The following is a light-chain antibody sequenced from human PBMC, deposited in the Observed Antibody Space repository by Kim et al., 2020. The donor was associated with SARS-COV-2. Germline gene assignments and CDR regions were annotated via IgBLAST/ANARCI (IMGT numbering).Light chain of an antibody. Sequence: SAFVGDRVTTTGRASQSIDIWLAWYQQKPGKAPKLLIYQASSLESEVPSRFSGSGSGTEFTLTISSLQPDDFATYYCQQYSSHWTFGQGTKVDIK. J-gene: IGKJ1*01. CDR3: QQYSSHWT. V-gene: IGKV1-5*03. CDR2: QAS. CDR1: QSIDIW.